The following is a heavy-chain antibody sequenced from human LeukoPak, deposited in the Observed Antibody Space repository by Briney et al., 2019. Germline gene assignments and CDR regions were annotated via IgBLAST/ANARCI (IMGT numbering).Heavy chain of an antibody. CDR2: ISSSSSYI. CDR3: ARDRYSGYDLADY. CDR1: GFTFSSYA. J-gene: IGHJ4*02. D-gene: IGHD5-12*01. V-gene: IGHV3-21*01. Sequence: GGSLRLSCAASGFTFSSYAMSWVRQAPGKGLEWVSSISSSSSYIYYADSVKGRFTISRDNAKNSLYLQMNSLRAEDTAVYYCARDRYSGYDLADYWGQGTLVTVSS.